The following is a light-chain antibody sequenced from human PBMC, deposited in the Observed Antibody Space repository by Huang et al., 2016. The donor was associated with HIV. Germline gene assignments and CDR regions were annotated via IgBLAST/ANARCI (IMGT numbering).Light chain of an antibody. CDR2: GAS. V-gene: IGKV3-20*01. Sequence: EIVLTQSPGPLSLSPGERATLSCRASQSVSSSYLAWYQQKPGQAPRLLFYGASSRATGIPDRVSGSGSGTDFTLTISRLEPEDFAVYYCQQYDSSPWTFGQGTKVEIK. CDR1: QSVSSSY. CDR3: QQYDSSPWT. J-gene: IGKJ1*01.